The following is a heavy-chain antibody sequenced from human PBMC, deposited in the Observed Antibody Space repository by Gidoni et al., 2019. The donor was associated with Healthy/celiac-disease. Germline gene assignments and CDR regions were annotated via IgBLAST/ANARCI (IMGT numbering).Heavy chain of an antibody. V-gene: IGHV3-30*02. CDR1: GFTFSSYG. CDR3: AKDGSYTYNWFDP. CDR2: IRYDGSNK. D-gene: IGHD1-26*01. J-gene: IGHJ5*02. Sequence: QVQLVESGGGVVQPGGSLRLTCAASGFTFSSYGMHWVRQAPGQGLEWGAFIRYDGSNKYYADSVKGRFTISRDNSKNTLYLQMNSLRAEDTAVYYCAKDGSYTYNWFDPWGQGTLVTVSS.